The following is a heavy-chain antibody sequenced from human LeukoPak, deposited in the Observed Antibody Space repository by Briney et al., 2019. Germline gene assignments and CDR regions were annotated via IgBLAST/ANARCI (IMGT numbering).Heavy chain of an antibody. CDR3: ARMTKTPWYQLPPVDWFDP. V-gene: IGHV3-48*01. Sequence: GGSLRLSCAGSGFTFSSYDMNWVCQAPGKGLEWLAYISTSSRTIYYADSVKGRFTISRDNAKNSLYLQMNTLRAEDTAVYYCARMTKTPWYQLPPVDWFDPWGQGTLVTVSS. CDR1: GFTFSSYD. CDR2: ISTSSRTI. J-gene: IGHJ5*02. D-gene: IGHD2-2*01.